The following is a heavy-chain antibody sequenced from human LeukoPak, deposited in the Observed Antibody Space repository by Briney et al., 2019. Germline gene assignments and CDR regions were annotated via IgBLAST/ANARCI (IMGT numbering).Heavy chain of an antibody. V-gene: IGHV3-48*03. CDR1: GFTFSSYE. CDR2: ISSSGSTI. Sequence: PGGSLRLSCAASGFTFSSYEMNWVRQAPGKGLEWVSYISSSGSTIYYADSVKGRFTIPRDNAKNSLYLQMNSLRAEDTAVYYCASRGATVDYGMDVWGQGTTVTVSS. D-gene: IGHD4-23*01. J-gene: IGHJ6*02. CDR3: ASRGATVDYGMDV.